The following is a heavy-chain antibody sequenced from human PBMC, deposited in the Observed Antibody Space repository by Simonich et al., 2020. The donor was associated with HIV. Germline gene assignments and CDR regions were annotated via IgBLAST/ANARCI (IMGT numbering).Heavy chain of an antibody. CDR3: ARHSGYADAFDI. CDR2: IDDSGSP. CDR1: GGSSSGYY. Sequence: QVQLQQWGAGLLKPSETLSLTCAVYGGSSSGYYWSWIRQPPGKGLEWIGDIDDSGSPNYSPSLKGRVTISLDTSKNLFSLKLSSVTAADTAVYYCARHSGYADAFDIWGQGTMITVSS. V-gene: IGHV4-34*01. J-gene: IGHJ3*02. D-gene: IGHD5-12*01.